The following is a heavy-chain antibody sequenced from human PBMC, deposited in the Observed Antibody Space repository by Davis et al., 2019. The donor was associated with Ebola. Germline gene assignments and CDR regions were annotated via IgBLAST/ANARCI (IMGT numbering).Heavy chain of an antibody. J-gene: IGHJ6*02. V-gene: IGHV3-21*01. CDR3: GRDGQLSAPYAKDV. CDR1: GFTFSSYS. CDR2: ISSSSSYI. D-gene: IGHD5-18*01. Sequence: GGSLRLSCAASGFTFSSYSMNWVRQAPGKGLEWVSSISSSSSYIYYADSVKGRFTISRDNSKNTLYLQMNSLRAEDTAVYYCGRDGQLSAPYAKDVWGQGTMVTVSS.